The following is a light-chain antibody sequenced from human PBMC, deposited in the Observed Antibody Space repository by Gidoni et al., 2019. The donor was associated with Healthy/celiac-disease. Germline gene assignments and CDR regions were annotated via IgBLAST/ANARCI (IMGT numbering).Light chain of an antibody. CDR1: NNGSKR. CDR3: QVWDSSSDRGV. V-gene: IGLV3-21*04. J-gene: IGLJ2*01. CDR2: YDS. Sequence: SYVLTLTLSVPEAPGRTARTTCGGNNNGSKRVHWYQQKPGQAPVLVIYYDSDRPSGSPERFSGSNSGNTATLPISRVEAGDEADYYCQVWDSSSDRGVFGGGTKLTVL.